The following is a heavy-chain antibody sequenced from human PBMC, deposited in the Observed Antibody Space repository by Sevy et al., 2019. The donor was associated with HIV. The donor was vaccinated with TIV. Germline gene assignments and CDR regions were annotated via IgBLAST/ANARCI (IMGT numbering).Heavy chain of an antibody. Sequence: GESLKISCKASGYKFTTYWIGWARQMPGKGLEWMGMIYPRDSDTRYSPQFQGQVTISADTSINTAYLQWSSLKDSDTAMYFCARHVDMTTLIGGLYYFDSWGQGTLVTVSS. J-gene: IGHJ4*02. CDR1: GYKFTTYW. CDR3: ARHVDMTTLIGGLYYFDS. D-gene: IGHD4-4*01. CDR2: IYPRDSDT. V-gene: IGHV5-51*01.